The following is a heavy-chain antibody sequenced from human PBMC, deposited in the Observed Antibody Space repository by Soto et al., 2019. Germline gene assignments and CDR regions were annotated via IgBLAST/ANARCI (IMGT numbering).Heavy chain of an antibody. J-gene: IGHJ6*03. CDR3: ARRARPDFYYMDV. V-gene: IGHV3-64*01. D-gene: IGHD6-6*01. Sequence: EVQLAESGGGLAQPGRSLRLSCAASGSTLSGYAMDWVRQAPGKGLEYVSGISSNGVGTYYANSVQGRFTISRDNSKNTVYLQMGSLRPEDMAVYYCARRARPDFYYMDVWGKGTTVTVSS. CDR1: GSTLSGYA. CDR2: ISSNGVGT.